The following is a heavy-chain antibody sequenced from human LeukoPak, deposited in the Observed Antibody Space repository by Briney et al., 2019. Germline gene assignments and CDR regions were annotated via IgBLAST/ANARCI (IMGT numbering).Heavy chain of an antibody. Sequence: PSETLSLTCAVYGGSFSGYYWSWIRQPPGKGLEWIGEINHSGSTNYNPSLKSRVTISVDTSKNQFSLKLSSVTAADTAVYYCARAHYHFWSGYSRYYYMDVWGKGTTVTVSS. D-gene: IGHD3-3*02. CDR2: INHSGST. CDR1: GGSFSGYY. CDR3: ARAHYHFWSGYSRYYYMDV. J-gene: IGHJ6*03. V-gene: IGHV4-34*01.